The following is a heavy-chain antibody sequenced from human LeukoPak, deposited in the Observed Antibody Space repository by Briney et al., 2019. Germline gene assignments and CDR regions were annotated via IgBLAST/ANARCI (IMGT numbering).Heavy chain of an antibody. Sequence: SETLSLTCTVSGGSISSYYWSWIRQPPGKGLEWIGYIYYSGSTNYNPSLKSRVTISVDTSKNQFSLKLSSVTAADTAVYYCARLEGILDPHWFDPWGQGTLVTVSS. CDR2: IYYSGST. CDR3: ARLEGILDPHWFDP. CDR1: GGSISSYY. J-gene: IGHJ5*02. V-gene: IGHV4-59*01. D-gene: IGHD3/OR15-3a*01.